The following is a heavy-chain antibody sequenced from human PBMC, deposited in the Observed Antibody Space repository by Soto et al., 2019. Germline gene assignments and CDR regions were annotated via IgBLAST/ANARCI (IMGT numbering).Heavy chain of an antibody. CDR1: GFTFSSSW. J-gene: IGHJ4*02. CDR3: ARALDFWSAYFDY. D-gene: IGHD3-3*01. V-gene: IGHV3-7*01. CDR2: IKCDGSEK. Sequence: PGGSLRLSCAASGFTFSSSWMHWVCQAPEKGLEWVADIKCDGSEKYYVDSVKGRLTISRDNSKNTLYLQMNSLRTEDTAVYYCARALDFWSAYFDYWGQGSLVTVSS.